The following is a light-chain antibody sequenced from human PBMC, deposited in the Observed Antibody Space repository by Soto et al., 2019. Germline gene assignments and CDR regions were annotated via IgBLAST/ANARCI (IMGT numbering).Light chain of an antibody. Sequence: EIVMTQSPATLSVSPGERATISCRASQSVSSNLAWYQQKPGQAPRRLIYGASTRATGIPARFSGSGSGTEFSLPISSLQYEDFAVYYCQQYNNWPPWTFGQGTKVEIK. CDR1: QSVSSN. V-gene: IGKV3-15*01. CDR2: GAS. J-gene: IGKJ1*01. CDR3: QQYNNWPPWT.